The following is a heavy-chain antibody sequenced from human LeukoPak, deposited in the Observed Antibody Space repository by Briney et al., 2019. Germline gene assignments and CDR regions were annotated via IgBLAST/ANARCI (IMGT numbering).Heavy chain of an antibody. V-gene: IGHV1-69*04. CDR2: IIPILGIA. J-gene: IGHJ4*02. CDR1: GYTFTGYY. Sequence: SVKVSCKASGYTFTGYYMHWVRQAPGQGLEWMGRIIPILGIANYAQKFQGRVTITADKSTSTAYMELSSLRSEDTAVYYCARVGSGWSKTPYYFDYWGQGTLVTVSS. CDR3: ARVGSGWSKTPYYFDY. D-gene: IGHD6-19*01.